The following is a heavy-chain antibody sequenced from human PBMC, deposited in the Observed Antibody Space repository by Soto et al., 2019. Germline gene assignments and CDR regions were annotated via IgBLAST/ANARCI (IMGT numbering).Heavy chain of an antibody. V-gene: IGHV3-15*01. Sequence: GGSLRLSCAASGFTFSNAWMSWARQAPGKGLEWVGRIKSKTDGGTTDYAAPVKGRFTISRDDSKNTLYLQMNSLKTEDTAVYYCTTGVRYFDWSHDYWGQGTLVTAPQ. CDR3: TTGVRYFDWSHDY. J-gene: IGHJ4*02. D-gene: IGHD3-9*01. CDR2: IKSKTDGGTT. CDR1: GFTFSNAW.